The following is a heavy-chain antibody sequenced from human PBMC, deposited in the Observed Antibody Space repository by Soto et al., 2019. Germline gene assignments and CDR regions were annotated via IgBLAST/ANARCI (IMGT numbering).Heavy chain of an antibody. J-gene: IGHJ5*02. V-gene: IGHV4-4*02. CDR2: LYPSGGT. D-gene: IGHD2-8*01. CDR1: GVSISRGNW. Sequence: QVQLQESGPGLVTPSGTLSLTCSVSGVSISRGNWWTWVRQAPGKGLEWIGELYPSGGTTYNPSLQNRVTISVDYSKNHLSLTLTSVTAADTAVYYCARCLHCSNGGRFDPWGQGALVTVSS. CDR3: ARCLHCSNGGRFDP.